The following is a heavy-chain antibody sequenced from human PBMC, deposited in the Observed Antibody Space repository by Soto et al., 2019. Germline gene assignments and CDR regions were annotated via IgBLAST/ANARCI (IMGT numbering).Heavy chain of an antibody. CDR3: ARRPHCSGGICYYGLDN. Sequence: QVQLVQSGAEVKKPGASVKVSCKASGYTFTNSDINWVRQAPGQGLEWMGWMNPDSGHAAYAQKFQGRVTLTTSTSTSTVYMEMRSLGSEDTAVYYCARRPHCSGGICYYGLDNWGRGTLVTVSS. CDR2: MNPDSGHA. CDR1: GYTFTNSD. V-gene: IGHV1-8*01. D-gene: IGHD2-15*01. J-gene: IGHJ4*02.